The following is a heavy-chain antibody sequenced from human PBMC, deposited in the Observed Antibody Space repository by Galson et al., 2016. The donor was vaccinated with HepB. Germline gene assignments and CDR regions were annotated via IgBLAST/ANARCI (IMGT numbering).Heavy chain of an antibody. Sequence: SVKVSCKASGYTFTTFSIHWVRQAPGQGLEWMGVINPSGAGTYYAQRFLGRVTMTRDTSKSTVYMELSSLRSEDTAFYYCARDSGAANYWGQGTLVTVSS. CDR3: ARDSGAANY. J-gene: IGHJ4*02. D-gene: IGHD1-26*01. CDR1: GYTFTTFS. CDR2: INPSGAGT. V-gene: IGHV1-46*01.